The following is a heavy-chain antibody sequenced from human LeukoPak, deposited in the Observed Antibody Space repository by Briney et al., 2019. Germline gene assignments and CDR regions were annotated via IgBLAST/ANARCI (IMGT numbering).Heavy chain of an antibody. CDR1: GGTFSSYA. CDR3: ARAPFVAAGSDY. V-gene: IGHV1-69*01. D-gene: IGHD6-13*01. J-gene: IGHJ4*02. Sequence: SVKVSCKASGGTFSSYAISWVRQAPGQGLKWMGGIIPIFGTAQYTQKFKDRVTITADESTSTAYMELNSLRSEDTAIYYCARAPFVAAGSDYWGQGTLVTVSS. CDR2: IIPIFGTA.